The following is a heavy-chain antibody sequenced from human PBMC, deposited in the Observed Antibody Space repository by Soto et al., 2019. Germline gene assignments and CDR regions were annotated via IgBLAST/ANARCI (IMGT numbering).Heavy chain of an antibody. CDR2: ISGYNGNT. CDR1: GYTFTSYA. J-gene: IGHJ4*02. D-gene: IGHD3-3*01. V-gene: IGHV1-18*01. Sequence: ASVKVSCKASGYTFTSYAMHWVRQAPGQRLEWMGWISGYNGNTNYEQKFWGRVTMTTDTSTSTAYMELRSLRSDDTAVYYCGRTDYDFWSGCIDDWGQGSVLTVTS. CDR3: GRTDYDFWSGCIDD.